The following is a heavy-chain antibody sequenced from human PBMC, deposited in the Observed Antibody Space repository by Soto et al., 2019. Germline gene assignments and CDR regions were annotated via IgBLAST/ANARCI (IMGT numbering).Heavy chain of an antibody. V-gene: IGHV3-7*05. CDR2: IKQDGSEK. J-gene: IGHJ4*02. CDR1: GFTFSSYW. D-gene: IGHD3-3*01. CDR3: ARSYYDFWSGVLYFDY. Sequence: GGSLRLSCAASGFTFSSYWMSWVRQAPGKGLEWVANIKQDGSEKYYVDSVKGRFTISRDNAKNSLYLQMNSLRAEDTAVYYCARSYYDFWSGVLYFDYWGQGTLVTVSS.